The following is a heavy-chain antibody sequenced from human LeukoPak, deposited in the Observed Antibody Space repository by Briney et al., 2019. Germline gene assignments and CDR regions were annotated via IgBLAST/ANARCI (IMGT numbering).Heavy chain of an antibody. CDR2: IYTSGST. J-gene: IGHJ4*02. CDR3: AREAVAGTLFDY. D-gene: IGHD6-19*01. V-gene: IGHV4-4*07. CDR1: GGSISSYY. Sequence: SETLSLTCTGSGGSISSYYWSWIRQPAGKGLEWIGRIYTSGSTNYNPSLKSRVTMSVDTSKNQFSLKLSSVTAADTAVYYCAREAVAGTLFDYWGQGTLVTVSS.